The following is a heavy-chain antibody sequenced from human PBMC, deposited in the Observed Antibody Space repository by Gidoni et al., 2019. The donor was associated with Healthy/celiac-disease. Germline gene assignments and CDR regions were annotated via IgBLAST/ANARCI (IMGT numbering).Heavy chain of an antibody. D-gene: IGHD3-10*01. CDR2: IYYSGST. Sequence: QLQLQESGPGLVKPSETLSLTCTVSGGSISSSSYYWGWIRQPPGKGLEWIGSIYYSGSTYYNPSLKSRVTISVDTSKNQFSLTLSSVTAADTAVYYCARRTRRGYFDYWGQGTLVTVSS. CDR1: GGSISSSSYY. J-gene: IGHJ4*02. CDR3: ARRTRRGYFDY. V-gene: IGHV4-39*01.